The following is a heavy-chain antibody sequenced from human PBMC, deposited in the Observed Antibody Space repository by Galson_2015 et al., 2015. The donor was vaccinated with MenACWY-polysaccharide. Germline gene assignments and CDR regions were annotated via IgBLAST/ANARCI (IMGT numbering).Heavy chain of an antibody. D-gene: IGHD6-19*01. CDR1: GSSFPSYW. CDR3: SRAIAVAGQRRDFDL. CDR2: IFPGDSDT. V-gene: IGHV5-51*01. Sequence: QSGAEVIKPGESLPISCRGSGSSFPSYWIGWVRQMPGKGLEWMGVIFPGDSDTRYSPSFQGQVTISADKSISTAYLQWSSLKASDTAVYYCSRAIAVAGQRRDFDLWGRGTLVTVSS. J-gene: IGHJ2*01.